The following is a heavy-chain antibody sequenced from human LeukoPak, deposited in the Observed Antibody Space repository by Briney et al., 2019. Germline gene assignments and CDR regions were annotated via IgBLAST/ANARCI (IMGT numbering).Heavy chain of an antibody. V-gene: IGHV3-23*01. J-gene: IGHJ4*02. CDR1: GFTFSSYA. D-gene: IGHD1-26*01. Sequence: WGSLRLSCAASGFTFSSYAMTWVRQGPGKGLEWVSAMSGSGGGTYYADTVKGRFTISRDNSKNTLYLQMHSLRAEDTAVYYCAKSRGSYPYYFDYWGQGTLVTVSS. CDR2: MSGSGGGT. CDR3: AKSRGSYPYYFDY.